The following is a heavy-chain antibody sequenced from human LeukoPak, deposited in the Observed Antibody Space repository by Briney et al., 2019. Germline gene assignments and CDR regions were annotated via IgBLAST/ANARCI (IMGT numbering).Heavy chain of an antibody. Sequence: SETLSLTCSVYGYSISSGYYWGWIRQPPGKGLEWIGTIHHSGSTYYNPSLKSRVTISVDTSKNQFSLKLSSVTAADTAVYYCARRPDTYQDYWGQGTLVTVSS. CDR3: ARRPDTYQDY. V-gene: IGHV4-38-2*02. CDR1: GYSISSGYY. CDR2: IHHSGST. D-gene: IGHD1-14*01. J-gene: IGHJ4*02.